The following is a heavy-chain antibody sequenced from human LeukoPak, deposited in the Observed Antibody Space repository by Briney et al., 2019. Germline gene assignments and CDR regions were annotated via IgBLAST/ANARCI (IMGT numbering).Heavy chain of an antibody. D-gene: IGHD6-13*01. Sequence: GSLRLSCSASGFTFSTYTMKWVRQAPGKGLEWIGEINHSGSTNYNPSLKSRVTISVDTSKNQFSLKLSSVTAADTAVYYCARGWVYYYYYMDVWGKGTTVTVSS. CDR1: GFTFSTYT. CDR3: ARGWVYYYYYMDV. CDR2: INHSGST. J-gene: IGHJ6*03. V-gene: IGHV4-34*01.